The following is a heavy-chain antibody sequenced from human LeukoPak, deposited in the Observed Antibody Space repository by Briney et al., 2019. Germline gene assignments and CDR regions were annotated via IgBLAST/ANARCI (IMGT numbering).Heavy chain of an antibody. J-gene: IGHJ3*02. Sequence: GGSLRLSCAASGFTLSSYWLSWVCPAPGRGLEWVANIKQVGSEKYYVDSVKGRFTISRDNAKNSLYLQMNSLRAEDTAVNYCASRRDAFDIWGQGTMVTVSS. V-gene: IGHV3-7*01. CDR1: GFTLSSYW. CDR2: IKQVGSEK. CDR3: ASRRDAFDI.